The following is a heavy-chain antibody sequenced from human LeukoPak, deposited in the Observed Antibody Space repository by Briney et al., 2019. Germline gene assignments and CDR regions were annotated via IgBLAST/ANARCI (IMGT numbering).Heavy chain of an antibody. CDR3: ARQTASAGTAGFDF. CDR1: GGSISSYY. J-gene: IGHJ4*02. Sequence: PETLSLTCTVSGGSISSYYWSWIRQPAGKGLEWIGRIYSTGSTNYNPSLKSRVTMSVDTSKNQFSLRLRSVTAADTAVYYCARQTASAGTAGFDFWGQGALVTVSS. V-gene: IGHV4-4*07. CDR2: IYSTGST. D-gene: IGHD6-13*01.